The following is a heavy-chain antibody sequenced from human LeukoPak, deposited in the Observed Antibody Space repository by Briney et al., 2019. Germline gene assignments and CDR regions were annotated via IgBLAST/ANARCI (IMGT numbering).Heavy chain of an antibody. V-gene: IGHV3-53*01. J-gene: IGHJ4*02. CDR1: GFIVSSNH. CDR3: ARSYSSSPLGY. D-gene: IGHD6-13*01. Sequence: PGGSLRLSCAASGFIVSSNHMNWVRQAPGKGLEWVSVIYSGGETFYADSVKGRFTISRDNSENTLYLQMNSLRAEDTAVYYCARSYSSSPLGYWGQGTLVTVSS. CDR2: IYSGGET.